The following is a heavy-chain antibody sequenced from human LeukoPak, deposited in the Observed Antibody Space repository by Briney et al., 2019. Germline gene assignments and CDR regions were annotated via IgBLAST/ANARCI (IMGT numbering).Heavy chain of an antibody. CDR1: GYTFTNYG. J-gene: IGHJ3*02. CDR2: ISAYNTNT. D-gene: IGHD3-9*01. CDR3: ARDHYDVLTGYAYNAFDI. V-gene: IGHV1-18*01. Sequence: ASVKVSCKASGYTFTNYGVSWVRQAPGQGLEWMGWISAYNTNTNYAQKLQGRVTMTTDTSTSTAYMELRSLRSDDTAVYYCARDHYDVLTGYAYNAFDIWGQGTMVAVSS.